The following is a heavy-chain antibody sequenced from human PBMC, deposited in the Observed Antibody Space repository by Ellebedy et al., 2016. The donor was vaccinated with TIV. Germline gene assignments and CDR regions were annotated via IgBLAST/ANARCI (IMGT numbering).Heavy chain of an antibody. V-gene: IGHV1-46*04. Sequence: AASVKVSCNAAGYTFTSYQMHGVRQAPGQGLEWMGIINTSDGSTTDAQNLQGRVTMTRDTSTSTVYMELSSLRSEDTAVYYCARRVAYCLGTGMDVWGQGTTVTVSS. CDR2: INTSDGST. CDR1: GYTFTSYQ. J-gene: IGHJ6*02. CDR3: ARRVAYCLGTGMDV. D-gene: IGHD3-10*01.